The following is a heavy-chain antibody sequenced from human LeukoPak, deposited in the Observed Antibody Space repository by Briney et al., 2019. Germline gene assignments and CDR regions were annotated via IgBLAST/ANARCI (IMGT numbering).Heavy chain of an antibody. Sequence: PGGSLRLSCAASGFTLSSNYMTWVRQAPGKGLEWVSLMYGAGSTHYADSVRGRFTISRDNSKNTVYVQMNSLRAEDTAVYYCGASNLWTGYFSLNYWGQGTLVTVSS. D-gene: IGHD3/OR15-3a*01. V-gene: IGHV3-66*01. CDR2: MYGAGST. CDR1: GFTLSSNY. CDR3: GASNLWTGYFSLNY. J-gene: IGHJ4*02.